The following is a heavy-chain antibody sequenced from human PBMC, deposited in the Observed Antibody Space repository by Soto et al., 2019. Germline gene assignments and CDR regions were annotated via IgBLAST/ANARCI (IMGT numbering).Heavy chain of an antibody. J-gene: IGHJ6*02. V-gene: IGHV3-23*01. CDR1: GFTFIVYA. CDR2: VTANGGST. D-gene: IGHD2-21*02. Sequence: VGSLRLSGAATGFTFIVYAMTLVRQAPGKGLQWVLAVTANGGSTYSADSVKGRFTISRDNSKNTRFLQMNSLRAEDTAVYYCASLGVGDWANYYYYYGMDGWGQGTTVTVAS. CDR3: ASLGVGDWANYYYYYGMDG.